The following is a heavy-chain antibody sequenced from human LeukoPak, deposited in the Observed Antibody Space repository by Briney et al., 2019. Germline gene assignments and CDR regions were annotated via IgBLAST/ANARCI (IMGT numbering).Heavy chain of an antibody. D-gene: IGHD5-24*01. Sequence: PSETLSLTCTVSGGSISTSYWSWIRQPAGKGLEWIGRRFSSGITNYNPSLKSRVTISVDTSKNQFSLKLSSVTAADTAVYYCAREDENVDYWGQGTLVTVSS. CDR3: AREDENVDY. CDR1: GGSISTSY. J-gene: IGHJ4*02. CDR2: RFSSGIT. V-gene: IGHV4-4*07.